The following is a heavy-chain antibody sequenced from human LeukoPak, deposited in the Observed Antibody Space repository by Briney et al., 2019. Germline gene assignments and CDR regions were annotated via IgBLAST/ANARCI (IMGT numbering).Heavy chain of an antibody. D-gene: IGHD3-10*01. V-gene: IGHV3-23*01. Sequence: PGGSLRLSCAASGFTFSSYAMSWVRQAPGKGLEWVSAISDSGGNTYYADSVKGRFTLSRDNSKNTLYLQMNSLRVEDTAVYYCAKAPGGDYYYMDVWGKGTTVTVSS. CDR1: GFTFSSYA. CDR2: ISDSGGNT. CDR3: AKAPGGDYYYMDV. J-gene: IGHJ6*03.